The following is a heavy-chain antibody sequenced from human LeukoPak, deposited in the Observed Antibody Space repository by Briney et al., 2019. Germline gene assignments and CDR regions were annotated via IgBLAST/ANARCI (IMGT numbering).Heavy chain of an antibody. Sequence: GASVKVSCKASGYTFTSYYMHWVRQAPGQGLEWMGIINPSGGSTSYAQKFQGRVTMTRDTSTSTVYMGLSSLRSEDTAVYYCARDRRSGWYDYWGQGTLVTVSS. CDR2: INPSGGST. J-gene: IGHJ4*02. CDR3: ARDRRSGWYDY. CDR1: GYTFTSYY. V-gene: IGHV1-46*01. D-gene: IGHD6-19*01.